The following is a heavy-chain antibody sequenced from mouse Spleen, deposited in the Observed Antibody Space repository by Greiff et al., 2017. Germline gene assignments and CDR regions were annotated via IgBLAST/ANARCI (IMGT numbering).Heavy chain of an antibody. CDR1: GFTFSSYA. CDR3: ARQGLADYDSWFAY. V-gene: IGHV5-9-3*01. Sequence: EVQLVESGGGLVKPGGSLKLSCAASGFTFSSYAMSWVRQTPEKRLEWVATISSGGSYTYYPDSVKGRFTISRDNAKNTLYLQMSSLRSEDTAMYYCARQGLADYDSWFAYWGQGTLVTVSA. CDR2: ISSGGSYT. D-gene: IGHD2-4*01. J-gene: IGHJ3*01.